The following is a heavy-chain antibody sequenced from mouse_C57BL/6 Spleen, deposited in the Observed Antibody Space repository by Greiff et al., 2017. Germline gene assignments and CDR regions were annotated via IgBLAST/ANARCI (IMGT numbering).Heavy chain of an antibody. J-gene: IGHJ3*01. CDR2: ISYDGSN. CDR3: ARDDDYGVSFAY. V-gene: IGHV3-6*01. CDR1: GYSITSGYY. Sequence: VQLKESGPGLVKPSQSLSLTCSVTGYSITSGYYWNWIRQFPGNKLEWMGYISYDGSNNYNPSLKNRISITRDTSKNQFFLKLNSVTTEDTATYYCARDDDYGVSFAYWGQGTLVTVSA. D-gene: IGHD2-4*01.